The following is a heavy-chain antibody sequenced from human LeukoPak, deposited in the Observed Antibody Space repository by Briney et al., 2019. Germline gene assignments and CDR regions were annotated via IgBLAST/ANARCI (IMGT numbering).Heavy chain of an antibody. CDR2: IYYSGST. V-gene: IGHV4-30-4*08. CDR1: GGSISSGDYY. D-gene: IGHD2-2*01. J-gene: IGHJ6*03. Sequence: SEALSLTCTVSGGSISSGDYYWSWIRQPPGKGLEWIGYIYYSGSTYYNPSLKSRVTISVDTSKNQFPLKLSSVTAADTAVYYCARDLRYCSSTSCHSDYYYYYYMDVWGKGTTVTVSS. CDR3: ARDLRYCSSTSCHSDYYYYYYMDV.